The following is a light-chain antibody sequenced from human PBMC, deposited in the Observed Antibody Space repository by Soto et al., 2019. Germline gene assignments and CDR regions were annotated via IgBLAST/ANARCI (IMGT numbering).Light chain of an antibody. J-gene: IGLJ1*01. Sequence: QSALTQPPSASGSPGQSVTISCTGTSSDVGGHNYVSWYQQHPGKAPKVMIYEVSKRPSGVPDRFSGSKSGNTASLTVSGLQAEDEADYYCSSYTSSSTLGYVFGTGTKLTVL. CDR2: EVS. V-gene: IGLV2-8*01. CDR3: SSYTSSSTLGYV. CDR1: SSDVGGHNY.